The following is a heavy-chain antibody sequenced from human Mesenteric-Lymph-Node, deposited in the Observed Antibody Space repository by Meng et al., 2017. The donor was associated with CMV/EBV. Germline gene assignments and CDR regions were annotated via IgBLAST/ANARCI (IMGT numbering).Heavy chain of an antibody. CDR3: ARVLGYGYYFDY. CDR1: GFTFSSYA. J-gene: IGHJ4*02. V-gene: IGHV3-30*04. Sequence: GGSLRLSCAASGFTFSSYAMHWVRQAPGKGLEWVAVISYDGSNKYYADSVKGRFTISRDNAKNSLYLQMNSLRAEDTAVYYCARVLGYGYYFDYWGQGTLVTVSS. D-gene: IGHD5-18*01. CDR2: ISYDGSNK.